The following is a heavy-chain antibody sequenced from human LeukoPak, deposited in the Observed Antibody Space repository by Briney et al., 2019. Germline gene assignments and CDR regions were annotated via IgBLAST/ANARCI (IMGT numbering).Heavy chain of an antibody. CDR2: ISSSSSYI. D-gene: IGHD4-17*01. CDR1: GFTFSSYS. J-gene: IGHJ4*02. CDR3: AKDGRTTGRVFDY. V-gene: IGHV3-21*04. Sequence: NPGGSLRLSCAASGFTFSSYSMNWVRQAPGKGLEWVSSISSSSSYIYYADSVKGRFTISRDNSKNTLYLQMNSLRAEDTAVYYCAKDGRTTGRVFDYWGQGTLVTVSS.